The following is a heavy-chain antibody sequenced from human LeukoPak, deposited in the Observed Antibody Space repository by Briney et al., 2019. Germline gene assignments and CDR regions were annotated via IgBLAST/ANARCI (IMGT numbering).Heavy chain of an antibody. CDR2: ISSSSSYI. CDR1: GFTFSSYS. V-gene: IGHV3-21*01. CDR3: ARARQQLVPGLLWFDP. J-gene: IGHJ5*02. Sequence: PGGSLRLSCAASGFTFSSYSMNWVRQAPGKGLEWVSSISSSSSYIYYADSVKGRFTISRDNAKNSLYLQMNSLRAEDTAVYYCARARQQLVPGLLWFDPWGQGTLVTVSS. D-gene: IGHD6-13*01.